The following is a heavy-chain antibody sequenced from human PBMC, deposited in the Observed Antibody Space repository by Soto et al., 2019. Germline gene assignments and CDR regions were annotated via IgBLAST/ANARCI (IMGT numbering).Heavy chain of an antibody. D-gene: IGHD3-10*01. V-gene: IGHV1-46*04. Sequence: QVQLVQSGAEVKKPGASVKVSCKASGYTFTSYYMHWVRQAPGQGLEWMGIINPSGGSTSYAQKLQGRVTMTRDKSTSTVYMELSSLRSEDTAVYYCGRDGEGGYYGSGSYPTYGMDVWGQGTTVTVSS. CDR2: INPSGGST. CDR1: GYTFTSYY. CDR3: GRDGEGGYYGSGSYPTYGMDV. J-gene: IGHJ6*02.